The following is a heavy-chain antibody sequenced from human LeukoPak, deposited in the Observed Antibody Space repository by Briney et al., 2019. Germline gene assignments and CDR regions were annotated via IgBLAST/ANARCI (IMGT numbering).Heavy chain of an antibody. J-gene: IGHJ4*02. Sequence: SVKVSFKASGAAFSSNAISLVRQAPGQGLGWMGGIIPIFGTANYAQKFQGRDTITADESTSTAYMELTSLRSEDTAVYYCASTPSSGGRYWSQGTLVTVSS. D-gene: IGHD6-19*01. CDR1: GAAFSSNA. V-gene: IGHV1-69*01. CDR2: IIPIFGTA. CDR3: ASTPSSGGRY.